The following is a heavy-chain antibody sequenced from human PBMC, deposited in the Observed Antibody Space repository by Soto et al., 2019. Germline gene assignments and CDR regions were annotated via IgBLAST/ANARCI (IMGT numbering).Heavy chain of an antibody. Sequence: SETLSLTCPVSGGSISSSSYYWGWIRQPPGKGLEWIGSLFYSGSTYYNPSLKSRVTISVDTSKNQFSLKLSSLTAADTAVYYCARQKISIYCSGGSCNGGGFDYWGQGTLVTVSS. CDR1: GGSISSSSYY. V-gene: IGHV4-39*01. CDR3: ARQKISIYCSGGSCNGGGFDY. J-gene: IGHJ4*02. CDR2: LFYSGST. D-gene: IGHD2-15*01.